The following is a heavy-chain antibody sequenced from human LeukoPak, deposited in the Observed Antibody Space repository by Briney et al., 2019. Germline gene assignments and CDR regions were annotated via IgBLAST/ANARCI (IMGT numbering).Heavy chain of an antibody. D-gene: IGHD3-3*01. CDR1: GFTFSTYG. Sequence: GGSLRLSCAASGFTFSTYGMHWVRQAPGKGLEWVAFIRYDGSKYYADSVKGRFTISRDNSKDTLYLQMNSLRAEDTAVYYCAKDSYDFWSGGFFDYWGQGTLVTVSS. J-gene: IGHJ4*02. CDR2: IRYDGSK. CDR3: AKDSYDFWSGGFFDY. V-gene: IGHV3-30*02.